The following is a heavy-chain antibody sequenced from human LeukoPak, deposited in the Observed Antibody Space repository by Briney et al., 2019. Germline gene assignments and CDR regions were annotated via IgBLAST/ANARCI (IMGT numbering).Heavy chain of an antibody. CDR2: ISSSGSTI. D-gene: IGHD3-10*01. Sequence: GGSLRLSCAASGFTFSSYEMNWVRQAPGKGLEWVSYISSSGSTIYYADSVKGRFTISRDNSKNTLYLQMNSLRAEDTAVYYCAKYVYGSGSYSPFDYWGQGTLVTVSS. V-gene: IGHV3-48*03. CDR3: AKYVYGSGSYSPFDY. J-gene: IGHJ4*02. CDR1: GFTFSSYE.